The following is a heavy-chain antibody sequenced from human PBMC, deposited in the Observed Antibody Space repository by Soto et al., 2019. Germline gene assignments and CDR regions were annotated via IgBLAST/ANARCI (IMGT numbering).Heavy chain of an antibody. V-gene: IGHV4-59*12. CDR1: GGSISSYY. Sequence: SETLSLTCTVSGGSISSYYWSWIRQPPGKGLEWIGYIYYSGSTNYNPSLKSRVTISVDTSKNQFSLKLSSVTAEDTAVYYCAKPDLEPQQPPGIFDYWGQGTLVTVSS. J-gene: IGHJ4*02. CDR3: AKPDLEPQQPPGIFDY. CDR2: IYYSGST. D-gene: IGHD6-13*01.